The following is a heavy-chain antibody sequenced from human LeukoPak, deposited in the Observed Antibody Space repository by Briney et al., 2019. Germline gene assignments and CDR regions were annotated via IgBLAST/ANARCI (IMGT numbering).Heavy chain of an antibody. CDR3: ARDGYDYGSGSFVDY. J-gene: IGHJ4*02. CDR2: INPNSGST. V-gene: IGHV1-2*02. Sequence: ASVKVSCKASGYNFTGHYIHWVRQAPGQGLEWMGWINPNSGSTNYAQKFQGRVTMTRDTSISIAYMELTRLRSDDTAVFYCARDGYDYGSGSFVDYWGQGTLVTVSS. D-gene: IGHD3-10*01. CDR1: GYNFTGHY.